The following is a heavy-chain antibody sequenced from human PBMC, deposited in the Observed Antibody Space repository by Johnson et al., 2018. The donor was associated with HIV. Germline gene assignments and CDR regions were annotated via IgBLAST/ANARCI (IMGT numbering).Heavy chain of an antibody. CDR1: GFTFDDYA. CDR3: ARATWSDDAFDI. CDR2: LSWIGGNL. Sequence: LVESGGGLVQPGRSLRLSCAASGFTFDDYAMHWVRQAPGKGLAWVSGLSWIGGNLGSVDSVKGRFIISRDNARNSLYLQMNSLRAEDTALYYCARATWSDDAFDIWGQGTMVTVSS. D-gene: IGHD2-8*01. J-gene: IGHJ3*02. V-gene: IGHV3-9*01.